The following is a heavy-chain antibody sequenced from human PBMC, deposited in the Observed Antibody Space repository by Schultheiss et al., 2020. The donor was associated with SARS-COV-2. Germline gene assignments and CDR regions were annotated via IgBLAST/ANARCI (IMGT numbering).Heavy chain of an antibody. V-gene: IGHV4-59*01. J-gene: IGHJ6*02. CDR1: GGSISSYY. CDR3: ACGWVRFGEQPYGMDV. D-gene: IGHD3-10*01. CDR2: VNDYGMT. Sequence: SQTLSLTCTVSGGSISSYYWSWIRQPPGKGLEWLGYVNDYGMTNYNPSLKSRITISQDKSRSQFSLKLTSLTAADTAIYYCACGWVRFGEQPYGMDVWGQGTTVTVSS.